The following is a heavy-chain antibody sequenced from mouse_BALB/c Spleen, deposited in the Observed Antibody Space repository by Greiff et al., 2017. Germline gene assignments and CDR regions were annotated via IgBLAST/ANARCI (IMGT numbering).Heavy chain of an antibody. CDR2: IWGDGST. J-gene: IGHJ3*01. V-gene: IGHV2-6-7*01. Sequence: QVQLKESGPGLVAPSQSLSITCTVSGFSLTGYGVNWVRQPPGKGLEWLGMIWGDGSTDYNSALKSRLSISKDNSKSQVFLKMNSLQTDDTARYYCARAYGNYAFAYWGQGTLVTVSA. D-gene: IGHD2-1*01. CDR3: ARAYGNYAFAY. CDR1: GFSLTGYG.